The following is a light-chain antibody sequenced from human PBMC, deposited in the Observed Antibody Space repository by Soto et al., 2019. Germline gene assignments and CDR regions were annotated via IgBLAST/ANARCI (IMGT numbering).Light chain of an antibody. CDR3: QQRSDWPLT. J-gene: IGKJ4*01. V-gene: IGKV3-11*01. CDR2: DAS. CDR1: QSVNSY. Sequence: IVLTQSPATLSLSPGEGVTLSCRASQSVNSYLAWYQQKPGQAPRLLIYDASNRATGIPARFSGSGSGTDFTLTISSLEPEDFAVYYCQQRSDWPLTFGGGTKVVI.